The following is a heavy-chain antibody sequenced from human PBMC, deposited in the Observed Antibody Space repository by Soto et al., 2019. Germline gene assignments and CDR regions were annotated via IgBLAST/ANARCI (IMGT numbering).Heavy chain of an antibody. CDR1: GGSFSGYL. J-gene: IGHJ4*02. CDR2: VNHSGST. D-gene: IGHD1-26*01. Sequence: QRQLQQWGAGLLKPSETLSLTCAFSGGSFSGYLWTWIRQPPGKGLEWIGEVNHSGSTNHNPPLKGRLTRSVDMSKNQVSLKMTSVTAADPAVYYCAREFSVGATTVDYWGPGTLVTVSS. CDR3: AREFSVGATTVDY. V-gene: IGHV4-34*02.